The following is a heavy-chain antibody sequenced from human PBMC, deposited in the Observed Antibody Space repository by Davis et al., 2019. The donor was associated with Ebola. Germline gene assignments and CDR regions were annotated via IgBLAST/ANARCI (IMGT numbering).Heavy chain of an antibody. D-gene: IGHD5-12*01. CDR3: ARSGYSGYDPRINFDY. Sequence: MPSDPLSLPFTVPGGSTSSYYWSWIRQPPGKGLEWIGYIYYSGSTDYNPSLKSRVTISLDTSKNQFSLKLNSVTAADTAVYYCARSGYSGYDPRINFDYWGQGTLVTVSS. CDR2: IYYSGST. J-gene: IGHJ4*02. V-gene: IGHV4-59*08. CDR1: GGSTSSYY.